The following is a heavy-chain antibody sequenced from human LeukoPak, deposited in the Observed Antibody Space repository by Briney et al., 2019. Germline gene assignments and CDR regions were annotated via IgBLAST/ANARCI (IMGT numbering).Heavy chain of an antibody. D-gene: IGHD4-17*01. Sequence: SETLSLTCTVSGGSISSYNWSWIRQPPGKGLEWIGYIYYSGSTNYNPSLKSRVTISVDTSKNQFSLKLSSLTAADTAVYYCARASGFYGVGYYGMDVWGQGTTVTVSS. J-gene: IGHJ6*02. V-gene: IGHV4-59*01. CDR3: ARASGFYGVGYYGMDV. CDR2: IYYSGST. CDR1: GGSISSYN.